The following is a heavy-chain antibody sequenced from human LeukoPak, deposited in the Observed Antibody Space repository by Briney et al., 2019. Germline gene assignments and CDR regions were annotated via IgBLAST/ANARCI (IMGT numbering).Heavy chain of an antibody. CDR3: ARAPTKGGSSWYGWFDP. D-gene: IGHD6-13*01. Sequence: GGSLRLSCAASGFTFSSYGIHWVRQAPGKGLEWVAVIWYDGSNKYYADSVKGRFTISRDNSKNTLYLQMNSLRAEDTAVYYCARAPTKGGSSWYGWFDPWGQGTLVTVSS. V-gene: IGHV3-33*01. CDR2: IWYDGSNK. CDR1: GFTFSSYG. J-gene: IGHJ5*02.